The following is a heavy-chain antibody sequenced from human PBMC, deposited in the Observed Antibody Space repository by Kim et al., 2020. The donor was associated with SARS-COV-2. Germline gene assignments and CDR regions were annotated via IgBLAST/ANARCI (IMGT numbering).Heavy chain of an antibody. J-gene: IGHJ6*02. CDR2: FSLDTDRI. CDR1: AFTFNQYA. D-gene: IGHD3-10*01. CDR3: TTDFKAGGSDV. V-gene: IGHV3-9*01. Sequence: GGSLRLSCTVSAFTFNQYAVHWVRQTPGKGLEWVSGFSLDTDRIDYADSVRGRFTISRDTATSTIHLQMDSLRVEDTALYYCTTDFKAGGSDVWGQGTPVTVSS.